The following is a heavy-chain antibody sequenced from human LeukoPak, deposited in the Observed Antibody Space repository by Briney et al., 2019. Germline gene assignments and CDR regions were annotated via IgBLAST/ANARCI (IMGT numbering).Heavy chain of an antibody. Sequence: PSETLSLTCAVYGGSFSGYYWSWIRQPPGKGLEWIGEINHSGSTNYNPSLKSRVTISVDTSKNQFSLKLSSVTAADTAVYYCARGARRNCSSTSCRGWRWFDPWGQGTLVTVSS. CDR2: INHSGST. V-gene: IGHV4-34*01. J-gene: IGHJ5*02. CDR3: ARGARRNCSSTSCRGWRWFDP. CDR1: GGSFSGYY. D-gene: IGHD2-2*01.